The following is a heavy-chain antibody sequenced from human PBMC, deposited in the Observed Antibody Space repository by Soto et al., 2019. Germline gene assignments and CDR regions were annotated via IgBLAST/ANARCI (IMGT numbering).Heavy chain of an antibody. CDR1: GFTVSSNY. CDR2: IYSGGST. D-gene: IGHD1-20*01. CDR3: AIAPEINWNYYYYGMDV. Sequence: GGSLRLSCAASGFTVSSNYMSWVRQAPGKGLEWVSVIYSGGSTYYADSVKGRFTISRDNSKNTLYLQMNSLRAEDTAVYYCAIAPEINWNYYYYGMDVWGQGTTVTVSS. J-gene: IGHJ6*02. V-gene: IGHV3-66*01.